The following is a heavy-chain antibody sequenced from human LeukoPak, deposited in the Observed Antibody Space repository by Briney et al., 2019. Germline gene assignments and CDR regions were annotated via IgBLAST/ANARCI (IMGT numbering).Heavy chain of an antibody. CDR2: ISARGDAT. J-gene: IGHJ5*02. Sequence: GGFLRLSCAASGFTFNSHAMNWLRQAPGRGLEWISLISARGDATYYADSVKGRFTISRDNSKDTLFLHMNSLRAEDTAFYYCSRGTTDYDSWGQGTLVTVSS. CDR3: SRGTTDYDS. V-gene: IGHV3-23*01. CDR1: GFTFNSHA. D-gene: IGHD4-17*01.